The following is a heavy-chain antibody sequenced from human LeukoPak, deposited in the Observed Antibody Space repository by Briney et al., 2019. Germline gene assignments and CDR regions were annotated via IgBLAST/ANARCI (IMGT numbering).Heavy chain of an antibody. CDR3: ARVLILKTTLTPYYFDY. CDR1: GGSISSYS. J-gene: IGHJ4*02. V-gene: IGHV4-59*01. D-gene: IGHD4-17*01. CDR2: IYYSGST. Sequence: SETLSLTCTVSGGSISSYSWSWIRQPPGKGLEWIGYIYYSGSTNYNPSLKSRVTISVDTSKNQFSLKLSSVTAADTAVYYCARVLILKTTLTPYYFDYWGQGTLVTVSS.